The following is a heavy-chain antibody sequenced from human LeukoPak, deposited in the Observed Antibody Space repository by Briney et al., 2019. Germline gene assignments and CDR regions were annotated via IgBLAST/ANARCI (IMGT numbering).Heavy chain of an antibody. CDR1: GGSFSGYY. V-gene: IGHV4-34*01. CDR2: INHSGST. D-gene: IGHD6-6*01. CDR3: ARVSSSMGGAADY. Sequence: SETLSLTCAVFGGSFSGYYWSWIRQSPGKGLEWIGEINHSGSTKYNPSLKSRVTISVDTSKNQFSLKLSSVTAADTAVYYCARVSSSMGGAADYWGQGTLVTVSS. J-gene: IGHJ4*02.